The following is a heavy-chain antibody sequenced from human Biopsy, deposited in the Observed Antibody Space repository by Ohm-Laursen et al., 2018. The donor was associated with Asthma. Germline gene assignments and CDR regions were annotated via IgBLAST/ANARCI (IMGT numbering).Heavy chain of an antibody. V-gene: IGHV4-31*03. Sequence: SQTLSLTCTVSGGSINIGDYYWSWIRQHPVKGLEWIGHIYYSGSTYYNPSLKSRVSISLDTSKNQFSLSLTSVTVADTAVYYCARTTYGHDGFDPWGQGTLVTVSS. CDR1: GGSINIGDYY. CDR2: IYYSGST. D-gene: IGHD4-17*01. J-gene: IGHJ5*02. CDR3: ARTTYGHDGFDP.